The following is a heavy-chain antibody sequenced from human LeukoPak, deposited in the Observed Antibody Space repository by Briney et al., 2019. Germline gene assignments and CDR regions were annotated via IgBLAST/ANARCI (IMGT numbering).Heavy chain of an antibody. Sequence: GGSLRLSCAASGFTFSDYYMSWIRQAPGKGLEWVSYISSSGSTIYYADSVKGRFTISRDNAKNSLYLQMNSLRAEDTAVYYCARVMYYYDSSGQTYYFDYWGQGTLVTVSP. V-gene: IGHV3-11*04. D-gene: IGHD3-22*01. CDR2: ISSSGSTI. CDR3: ARVMYYYDSSGQTYYFDY. CDR1: GFTFSDYY. J-gene: IGHJ4*02.